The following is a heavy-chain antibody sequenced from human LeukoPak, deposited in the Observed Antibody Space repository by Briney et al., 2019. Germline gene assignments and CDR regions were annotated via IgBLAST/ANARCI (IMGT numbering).Heavy chain of an antibody. Sequence: SETLSLTCAVSGASVSGSNYYWGWIRQPPGKGLEWIGDIYSSGSTYYNASLQSRVTISIDTSKNQFSLRLNSVTAADTAMYYCAKSGGYGLIDYWGQGTRVTVSS. CDR1: GASVSGSNYY. V-gene: IGHV4-39*01. CDR2: IYSSGST. J-gene: IGHJ4*02. CDR3: AKSGGYGLIDY. D-gene: IGHD1-26*01.